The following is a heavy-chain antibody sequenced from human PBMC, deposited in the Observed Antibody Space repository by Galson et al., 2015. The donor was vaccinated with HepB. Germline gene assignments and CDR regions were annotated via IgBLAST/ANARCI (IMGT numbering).Heavy chain of an antibody. Sequence: SLRLSCAASGFALSTSWMTWVRQAPGKGLEWVAHMKEDGSLKNYVDSVKGRFTISRDNAKNSLYLEINSLRAEDTAVYYCARDTGCFRFDCWCQRTLVTASS. D-gene: IGHD6-19*01. CDR2: MKEDGSLK. J-gene: IGHJ4*02. V-gene: IGHV3-7*03. CDR1: GFALSTSW. CDR3: ARDTGCFRFDC.